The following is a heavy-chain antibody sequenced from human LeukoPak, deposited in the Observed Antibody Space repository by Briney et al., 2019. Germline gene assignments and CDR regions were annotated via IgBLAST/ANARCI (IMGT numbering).Heavy chain of an antibody. D-gene: IGHD6-13*01. CDR3: ARGRRAAAGTDY. J-gene: IGHJ4*02. Sequence: ASVKVSCKASGYTFTSYDINWVRQATGQGLEWMGWMNPNSGNTGYAQKFQGRVTITRSTSISTAYMELSSLRSEDTAVYYCARGRRAAAGTDYWGQGTLVTVSS. CDR1: GYTFTSYD. V-gene: IGHV1-8*03. CDR2: MNPNSGNT.